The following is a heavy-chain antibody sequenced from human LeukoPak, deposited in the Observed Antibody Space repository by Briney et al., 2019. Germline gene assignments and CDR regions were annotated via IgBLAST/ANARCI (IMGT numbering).Heavy chain of an antibody. CDR2: INHSGSN. D-gene: IGHD6-6*01. J-gene: IGHJ4*02. CDR3: ARGLAARGWADY. V-gene: IGHV4-34*01. CDR1: GGSFSGHY. Sequence: SETLSLTCAVYGGSFSGHYWNWIRQPPGKGLEWIGEINHSGSNNYNPSLKSRVTISVDTSKNQFSLKLSSVTAADTAVYYCARGLAARGWADYWGQGTLVTVSS.